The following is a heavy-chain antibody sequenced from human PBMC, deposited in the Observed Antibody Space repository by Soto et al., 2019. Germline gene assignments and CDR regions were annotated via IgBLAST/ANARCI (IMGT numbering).Heavy chain of an antibody. CDR1: GGSISRIGYY. CDR2: IYYNGVA. V-gene: IGHV4-39*02. D-gene: IGHD5-18*01. J-gene: IGHJ4*02. CDR3: ARQYGYNYGHIEH. Sequence: SETLSLTCTVSGGSISRIGYYWGWVRQPPGKGLEWIGSIYYNGVAHYSPSLETRLTISVDTSKNHFSLKLNSVTAADTAVYYCARQYGYNYGHIEHWGQGTVVTVSS.